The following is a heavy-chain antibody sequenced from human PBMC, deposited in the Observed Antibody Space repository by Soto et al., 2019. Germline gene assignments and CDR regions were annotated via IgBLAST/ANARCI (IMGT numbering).Heavy chain of an antibody. CDR3: AASLRVDSIVITAGMTYSYFYPMEV. Sequence: QMQLVQSGPEVKKPGTSVKVSCKASGFTFRSAAVQWVRQPRGQRLEWMGRIVVGSGNTKFAQRFQERVTITRDMSTNTAYMELNSLRSEDTAEYYCAASLRVDSIVITAGMTYSYFYPMEVWGQGTTVTVSS. CDR2: IVVGSGNT. V-gene: IGHV1-58*01. J-gene: IGHJ6*02. CDR1: GFTFRSAA. D-gene: IGHD3-16*01.